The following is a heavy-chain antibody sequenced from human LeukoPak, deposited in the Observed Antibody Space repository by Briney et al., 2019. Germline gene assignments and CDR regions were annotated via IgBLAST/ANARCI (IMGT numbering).Heavy chain of an antibody. CDR2: IYYSGST. Sequence: PSETLSLTCTVSGGSISSYYWSWIRQPPGKGLEWIGYIYYSGSTNYNPSLKSRVTISVDTSKNQLSLKLSSVTAADTAVYYCARDQGWFDPWGQGTLVTVSS. J-gene: IGHJ5*02. CDR3: ARDQGWFDP. V-gene: IGHV4-59*01. CDR1: GGSISSYY.